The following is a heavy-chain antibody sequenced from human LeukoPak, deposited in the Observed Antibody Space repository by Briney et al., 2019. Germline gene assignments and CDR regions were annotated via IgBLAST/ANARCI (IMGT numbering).Heavy chain of an antibody. D-gene: IGHD2-15*01. CDR1: GYTFTGYY. CDR3: ARGPYCSGGSCYGVFDY. J-gene: IGHJ4*02. V-gene: IGHV1-8*02. CDR2: MNPNSGNT. Sequence: ASVKVSCKASGYTFTGYYMHWVRQATGQGLEWMGWMNPNSGNTGYAQKFQGRVTMTRNTSISTAYMELSSLRSEDTAVYYCARGPYCSGGSCYGVFDYWGQGTLVTVSS.